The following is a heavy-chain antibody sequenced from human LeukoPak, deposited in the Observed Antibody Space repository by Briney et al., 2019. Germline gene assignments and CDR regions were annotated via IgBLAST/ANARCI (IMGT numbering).Heavy chain of an antibody. CDR2: INPNSGGT. CDR1: GHTFTGYY. V-gene: IGHV1-2*02. J-gene: IGHJ3*02. Sequence: ASVKVSCKASGHTFTGYYVHWVRQAPGQGLEWMGWINPNSGGTNYEQKFQGRVTMTRDTSISTAYMELSRLRSDDTAVYYCATSTDDYGDYDAFDIWGQGTMVTVSS. D-gene: IGHD4-17*01. CDR3: ATSTDDYGDYDAFDI.